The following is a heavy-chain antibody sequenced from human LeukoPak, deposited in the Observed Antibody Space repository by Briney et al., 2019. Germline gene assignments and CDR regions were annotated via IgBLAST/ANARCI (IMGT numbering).Heavy chain of an antibody. CDR1: GFTFSTYS. D-gene: IGHD1-26*01. Sequence: GGSLRLSCAASGFTFSTYSMNWVRQAPGKGLEWVSYISSSSSTIYYADSVKGRFTISRDNAKNSLYLQMNSLRAEDTAVYYCATVSIVGATTSDYWGQGTLVTVSS. CDR3: ATVSIVGATTSDY. CDR2: ISSSSSTI. J-gene: IGHJ4*02. V-gene: IGHV3-48*01.